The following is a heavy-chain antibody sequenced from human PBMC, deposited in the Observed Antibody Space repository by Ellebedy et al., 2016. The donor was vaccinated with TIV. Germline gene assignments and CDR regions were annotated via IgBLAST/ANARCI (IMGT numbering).Heavy chain of an antibody. V-gene: IGHV6-1*01. Sequence: SQTLSLTXAISGDSVSSNSAAWNWIRQSPSRGLEWPGRTYYRSKWYNDYAVSVRSRITINPDTSKNQFSLQLNSVTPEDTAVYYCARELVGLLWFGEVDYWGQGTLVTVSS. J-gene: IGHJ4*02. CDR1: GDSVSSNSAA. D-gene: IGHD3-10*01. CDR3: ARELVGLLWFGEVDY. CDR2: TYYRSKWYN.